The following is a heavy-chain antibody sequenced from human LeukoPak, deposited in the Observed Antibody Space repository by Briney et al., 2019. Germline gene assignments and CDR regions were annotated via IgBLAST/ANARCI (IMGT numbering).Heavy chain of an antibody. Sequence: KISCKGSGYSFSNYWIGWVRQLPGKGLEWMGIIYPGDSDTRYSPSFQGHVTISADKSVSTAYLQWSSLKASDTAMYYCARYREMATTHCFDYWGQGALVTVSS. V-gene: IGHV5-51*01. CDR1: GYSFSNYW. D-gene: IGHD5-24*01. CDR2: IYPGDSDT. CDR3: ARYREMATTHCFDY. J-gene: IGHJ4*02.